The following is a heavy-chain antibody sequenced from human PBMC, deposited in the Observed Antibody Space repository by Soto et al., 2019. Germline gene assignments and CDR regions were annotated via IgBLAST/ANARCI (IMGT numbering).Heavy chain of an antibody. Sequence: SVKVSCKASGYTFTKFHIHWVRQAPGQGLEWMGMIDPSGGVTRDAQRFQGRITMTSDTSTSSVYMELRGLTSEDTAVYYCARDVIGYDNYETIGYYLVHWGPGTLVTVSS. CDR1: GYTFTKFH. CDR3: ARDVIGYDNYETIGYYLVH. J-gene: IGHJ4*02. D-gene: IGHD1-26*01. CDR2: IDPSGGVT. V-gene: IGHV1-46*01.